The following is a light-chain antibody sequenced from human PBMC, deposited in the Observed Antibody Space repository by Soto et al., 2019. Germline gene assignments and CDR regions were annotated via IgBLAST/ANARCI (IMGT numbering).Light chain of an antibody. J-gene: IGKJ2*01. CDR3: QQYINWPPTFT. CDR1: QSVSSN. CDR2: GAS. Sequence: EIVMTHSPATLSVSPGETVTLSCRASQSVSSNLAWYQQKPGQAPRLLIYGASTRATGIPARFSGSGSGTEFTLAISSLQSEDFAIYYCQQYINWPPTFTFGQGTKLEIK. V-gene: IGKV3-15*01.